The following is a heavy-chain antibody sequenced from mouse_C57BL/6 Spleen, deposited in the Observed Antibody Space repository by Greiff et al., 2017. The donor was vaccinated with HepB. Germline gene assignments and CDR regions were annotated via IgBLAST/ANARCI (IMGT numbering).Heavy chain of an antibody. CDR2: ISNGGGST. Sequence: DVQLVESGGGLVQPGGSLKLSCAASGFTFSDYYMYWVRQTPEKRLEWVAYISNGGGSTYYPDTVKGRFTISRDNAKNTLHLQMSRLKSEDTAMYYCARVYGSSYGYFDVWGTGTTVTVSS. D-gene: IGHD1-1*01. V-gene: IGHV5-12*01. CDR3: ARVYGSSYGYFDV. J-gene: IGHJ1*03. CDR1: GFTFSDYY.